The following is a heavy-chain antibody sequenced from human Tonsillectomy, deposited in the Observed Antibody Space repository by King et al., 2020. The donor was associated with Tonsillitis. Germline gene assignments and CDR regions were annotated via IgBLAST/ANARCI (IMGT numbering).Heavy chain of an antibody. CDR3: AKNWGLWF. CDR1: GFTFSGYW. D-gene: IGHD3-10*01. CDR2: MNSDEDST. V-gene: IGHV3-74*01. Sequence: DVQLVESGGGLVQPGGSLRLSCAASGFTFSGYWMHWVRQAPGKGLVWVSRMNSDEDSTDYADSVKGRFTISRDNAKDTLFLQMNSLRAEDTAVYYCAKNWGLWFGGQGTLVTVSS. J-gene: IGHJ4*02.